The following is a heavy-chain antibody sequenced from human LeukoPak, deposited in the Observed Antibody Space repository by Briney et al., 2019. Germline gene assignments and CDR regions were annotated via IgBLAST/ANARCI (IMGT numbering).Heavy chain of an antibody. CDR2: INHSGST. CDR3: ARGRPRGDCSSTSCYRGGRWFDP. D-gene: IGHD2-2*01. CDR1: GGSFSGYY. Sequence: PSETLSLTCAVYGGSFSGYYWSWIRQPPGKGLEWIGEINHSGSTNYNPSLKSRVTISVDTSKNQFSLKLSSVTAADTAVYYCARGRPRGDCSSTSCYRGGRWFDPWGQGTLVTVSS. V-gene: IGHV4-34*01. J-gene: IGHJ5*02.